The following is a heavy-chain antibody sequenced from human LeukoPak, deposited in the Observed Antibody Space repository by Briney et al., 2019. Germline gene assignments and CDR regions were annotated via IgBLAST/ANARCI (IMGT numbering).Heavy chain of an antibody. V-gene: IGHV3-33*01. Sequence: GRSLRLSCAVSGFTFSSYGMHWVRQAPGKGLEWVAVIWYDGSKKYYADSVKGRFTISRDNSKNTLDLQMNSLRAEDTAVYYCARSRGIGATMVRGVGRHHYGMDVWGQGTTVTVSS. J-gene: IGHJ6*02. CDR1: GFTFSSYG. CDR2: IWYDGSKK. CDR3: ARSRGIGATMVRGVGRHHYGMDV. D-gene: IGHD3-10*01.